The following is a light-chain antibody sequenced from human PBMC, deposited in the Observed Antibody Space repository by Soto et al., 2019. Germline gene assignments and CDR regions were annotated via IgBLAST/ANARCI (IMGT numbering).Light chain of an antibody. V-gene: IGKV3-11*01. CDR2: GAS. CDR1: ESVSSY. CDR3: QQRSNWRT. J-gene: IGKJ2*01. Sequence: EIVLTQSPATLSLSPGERATLSCRASESVSSYLAWYQQKPGQAPRPLIYGASNRATGIPARFSVSGSGADFTLTISSLEPEDFAVYYCQQRSNWRTFGQGTKLEIK.